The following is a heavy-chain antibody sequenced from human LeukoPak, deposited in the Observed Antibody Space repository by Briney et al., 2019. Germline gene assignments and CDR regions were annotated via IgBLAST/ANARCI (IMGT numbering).Heavy chain of an antibody. CDR1: GYTFTGYY. V-gene: IGHV1-69*06. CDR3: ARARAEYNWFDP. J-gene: IGHJ5*02. Sequence: ASVKVSCKASGYTFTGYYMHWVRQAPGQGLEWMGGIIPIFGTANYAQKFQGRVTITADKSTSTAYMELSSLRSEDTAVYYCARARAEYNWFDPWGQGTLVTVSS. CDR2: IIPIFGTA.